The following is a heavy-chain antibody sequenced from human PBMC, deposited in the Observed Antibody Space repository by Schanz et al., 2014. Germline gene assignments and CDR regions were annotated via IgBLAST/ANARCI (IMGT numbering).Heavy chain of an antibody. CDR2: ISGSGGST. Sequence: VQLVESGGGVVQPGRSLRLSCAASGFTFTTHSMTWVRQAPGKGLEWVSGISGSGGSTYYADSVKGRFTISRDNSKTTLSLQMNSLRAEDTAVYYCAKLSSSGRLAGYFDYWGQGALVTVSS. V-gene: IGHV3-23*04. J-gene: IGHJ4*02. D-gene: IGHD6-19*01. CDR1: GFTFTTHS. CDR3: AKLSSSGRLAGYFDY.